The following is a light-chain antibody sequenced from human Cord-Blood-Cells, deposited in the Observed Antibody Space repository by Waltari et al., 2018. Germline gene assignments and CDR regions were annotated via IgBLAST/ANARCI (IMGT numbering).Light chain of an antibody. CDR2: DVS. CDR3: SSYTSSSNVV. CDR1: SSDVGGYNY. J-gene: IGLJ2*01. V-gene: IGLV2-14*01. Sequence: QSALTQPASVSGSPGPSITISCTGTSSDVGGYNYVSWYQQRPGKSPKLMIYDVSNRPSGVSNRFSGSKSGNTASLTISGLQAEDEADYYCSSYTSSSNVVFGGGTKLTVL.